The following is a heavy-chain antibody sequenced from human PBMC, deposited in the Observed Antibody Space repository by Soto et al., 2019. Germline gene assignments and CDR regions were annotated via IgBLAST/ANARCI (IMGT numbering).Heavy chain of an antibody. J-gene: IGHJ6*02. CDR2: ISGYRGNT. Sequence: ASVKVSCKAPSYTFSTYGFSWVRQAPGQGLEWIGWISGYRGNTKYAQKFQGRVTMTTDTYTSTAYMELRSLRSDDTAVYYCARDEPVVAGSSGLDVWGQGTTVTVSS. CDR1: SYTFSTYG. D-gene: IGHD6-19*01. CDR3: ARDEPVVAGSSGLDV. V-gene: IGHV1-18*01.